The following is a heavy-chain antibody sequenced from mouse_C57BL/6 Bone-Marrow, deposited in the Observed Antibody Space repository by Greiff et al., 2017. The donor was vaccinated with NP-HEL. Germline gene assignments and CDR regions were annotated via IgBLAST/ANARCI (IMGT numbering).Heavy chain of an antibody. V-gene: IGHV1-63*01. CDR2: IYPGGGYT. D-gene: IGHD1-1*01. CDR3: ARNYGSSSYYFDY. J-gene: IGHJ2*01. CDR1: GYTFTNYW. Sequence: QVQLQQSGAELVRPGTSVKMSCKASGYTFTNYWIGWAKQRPGHGLEWIGDIYPGGGYTNYNEKFKGKATLTADKSSSTAYMQFSSLTSEDSAIYYCARNYGSSSYYFDYWGQGTTLTVSS.